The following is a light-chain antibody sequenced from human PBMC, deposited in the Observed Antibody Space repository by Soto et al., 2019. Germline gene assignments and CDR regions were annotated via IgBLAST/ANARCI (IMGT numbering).Light chain of an antibody. J-gene: IGKJ1*01. Sequence: EIVLTQSPGTLSLSPGERATLSCRSSQSVSSSYLAWYQQKPGQAPRLLIYDVSSRATGIPDRFSGSGSGTDFTLTISRLEPEDFAGYSCQQYGSSPTFGKGTKVEIK. CDR3: QQYGSSPT. V-gene: IGKV3-20*01. CDR2: DVS. CDR1: QSVSSSY.